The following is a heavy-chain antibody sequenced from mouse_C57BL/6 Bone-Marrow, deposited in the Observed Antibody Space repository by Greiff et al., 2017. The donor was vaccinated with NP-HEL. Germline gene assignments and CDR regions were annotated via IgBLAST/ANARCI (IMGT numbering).Heavy chain of an antibody. Sequence: QVQLQQSGAELVMPGASVKLSCKASGYTFTSYWMHWVKQRPGQGLEWIGEIDPSDSYTNYNQKFKGKSTLTVEKSSSTAYMQLSSLTSEDSAVYYCARPYGSSSFAYWGQGTLVTVSA. CDR3: ARPYGSSSFAY. D-gene: IGHD1-1*01. CDR1: GYTFTSYW. CDR2: IDPSDSYT. J-gene: IGHJ3*01. V-gene: IGHV1-69*01.